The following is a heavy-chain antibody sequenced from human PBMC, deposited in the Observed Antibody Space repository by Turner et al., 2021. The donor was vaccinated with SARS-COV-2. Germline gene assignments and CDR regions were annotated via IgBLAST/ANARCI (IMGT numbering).Heavy chain of an antibody. V-gene: IGHV4-39*01. CDR2: IYYNGNT. D-gene: IGHD3-3*01. Sequence: QLQLQESGPGLVKPSETLSLTCSVSDVSISSSTYYWGWIRQPPGKGLEWIGSIYYNGNTYSNPSLQIRVSMSVDTSNNQFSLKLTSLTAADTALYYCAICDFWRGYAFDYWGQGTLVPVSS. CDR3: AICDFWRGYAFDY. CDR1: DVSISSSTYY. J-gene: IGHJ4*02.